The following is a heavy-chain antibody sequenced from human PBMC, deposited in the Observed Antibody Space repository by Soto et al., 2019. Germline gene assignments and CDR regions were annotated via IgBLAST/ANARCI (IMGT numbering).Heavy chain of an antibody. CDR2: INSDGSST. Sequence: GGSLRLSCAASGFTFSSYWMHWVRQAPGKGLVWVSRINSDGSSTSYADSVKGRFTISRDNAKNTLYLQMNSLRAEDTAVYYCARVSKSSSWYYYYYGMDVWGQGTTXTVSS. J-gene: IGHJ6*02. V-gene: IGHV3-74*01. CDR1: GFTFSSYW. CDR3: ARVSKSSSWYYYYYGMDV. D-gene: IGHD6-13*01.